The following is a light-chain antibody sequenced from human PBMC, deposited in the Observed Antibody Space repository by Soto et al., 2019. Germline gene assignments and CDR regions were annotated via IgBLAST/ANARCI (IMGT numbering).Light chain of an antibody. CDR3: SSYTSGGSAI. J-gene: IGLJ2*01. Sequence: QSALTQPASVSGSPGQSITISCTATTSDVGDYSYVSWYQQYPGKAPKPIIYHVSNRPSGVSNRFSGSKSGDTASLTISGLQAEDEADYYCSSYTSGGSAIFGGGTKLTVL. V-gene: IGLV2-14*01. CDR2: HVS. CDR1: TSDVGDYSY.